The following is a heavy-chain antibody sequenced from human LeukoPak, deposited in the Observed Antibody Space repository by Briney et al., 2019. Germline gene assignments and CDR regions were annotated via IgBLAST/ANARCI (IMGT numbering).Heavy chain of an antibody. J-gene: IGHJ2*01. V-gene: IGHV4-34*01. CDR1: GGSFSGYY. D-gene: IGHD6-13*01. CDR3: ASGRIAGQPNHWYFDL. CDR2: INHSGST. Sequence: SESLSLTCAVYGGSFSGYYWSWIRQPPGKGLEWVGEINHSGSTNYNQSRKSRATISVDTSKYQFPLKLSSVTAADTAVYYCASGRIAGQPNHWYFDLWGRGTLVTVSS.